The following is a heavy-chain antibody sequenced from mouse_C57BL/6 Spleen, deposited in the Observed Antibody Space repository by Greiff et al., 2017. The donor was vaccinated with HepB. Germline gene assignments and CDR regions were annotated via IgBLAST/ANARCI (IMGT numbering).Heavy chain of an antibody. J-gene: IGHJ4*01. CDR1: GYTFTDYY. Sequence: EVQLQQSGPVLVKPGASVKMSCKASGYTFTDYYMNWVKQSHGKSLEWIGVINPYNGGTSYNQKFKGKATLTVDKSSSTAYMELNSLTSEDSAVYYCARTAYYSNYGYAMDYWGQGTSVTVSS. V-gene: IGHV1-19*01. CDR3: ARTAYYSNYGYAMDY. CDR2: INPYNGGT. D-gene: IGHD2-5*01.